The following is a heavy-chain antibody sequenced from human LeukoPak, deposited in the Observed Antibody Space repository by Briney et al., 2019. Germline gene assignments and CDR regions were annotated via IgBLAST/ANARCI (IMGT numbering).Heavy chain of an antibody. CDR2: ISAYNGNT. D-gene: IGHD2-15*01. Sequence: ASVTVSRKASGYTFTSYGISWVRQPPGQGLEWMGLISAYNGNTNYAQKIQGRVTMTTDTSTSTAYMELTSLRSDDTAVYYCARDLTRRVVVAAGGGYWGQGTLVTVSS. V-gene: IGHV1-18*01. J-gene: IGHJ4*02. CDR1: GYTFTSYG. CDR3: ARDLTRRVVVAAGGGY.